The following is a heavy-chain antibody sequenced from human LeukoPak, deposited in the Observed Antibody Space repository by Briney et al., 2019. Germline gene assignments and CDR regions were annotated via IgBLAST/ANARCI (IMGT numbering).Heavy chain of an antibody. CDR3: SRDPTYYLRYGYFDY. V-gene: IGHV3-23*01. CDR1: GFTFSSYA. J-gene: IGHJ4*02. Sequence: GGSLRLSCAASGFTFSSYAMSWVRQAPGKGLEWVSAISGSGGSTYYADSVKGRFTISRDNTKNSLYLQMNSLRAEDTAVYYCSRDPTYYLRYGYFDYWGQGALVTVSS. D-gene: IGHD1-26*01. CDR2: ISGSGGST.